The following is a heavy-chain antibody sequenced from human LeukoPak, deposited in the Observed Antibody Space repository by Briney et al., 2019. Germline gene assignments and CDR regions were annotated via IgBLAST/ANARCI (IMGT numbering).Heavy chain of an antibody. CDR3: ARSRSMRIEVDEGNPHY. CDR1: GFNFDNFW. J-gene: IGHJ4*02. CDR2: FYYSGST. V-gene: IGHV4-59*01. Sequence: PGGSLRLSCAASGFNFDNFWMSWIRQPPGNGLEWIGSFYYSGSTNYNPSLKGRVTISVDTSKNQFSLKLTSVTAADTAVYYCARSRSMRIEVDEGNPHYWGQGTLVTVSS. D-gene: IGHD6-19*01.